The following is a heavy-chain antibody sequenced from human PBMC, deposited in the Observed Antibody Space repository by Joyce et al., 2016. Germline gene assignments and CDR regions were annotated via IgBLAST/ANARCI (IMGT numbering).Heavy chain of an antibody. Sequence: EVQLVESGGGLVQPGGSLRLSCAASRFTFSNYWMNWVRQAPGKGLEWVANINQDSTKRTYVDSVRGRFTISRDNAENSLYLQMNSLGPDDAAVYYCVGGTHTPGIDYWGQGTLVTVSS. V-gene: IGHV3-7*05. D-gene: IGHD1-14*01. CDR2: INQDSTKR. CDR1: RFTFSNYW. J-gene: IGHJ4*02. CDR3: VGGTHTPGIDY.